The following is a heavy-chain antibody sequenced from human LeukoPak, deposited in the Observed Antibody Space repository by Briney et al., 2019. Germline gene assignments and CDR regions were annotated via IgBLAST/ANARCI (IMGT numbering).Heavy chain of an antibody. V-gene: IGHV3-9*03. CDR2: ISWNSGSI. CDR3: AKGSARDGYNFRVRYFDL. J-gene: IGHJ2*01. D-gene: IGHD5-24*01. CDR1: GFTFITYW. Sequence: GGSLRLSCVDPGFTFITYWMHWVRQAPGKGLEWVSGISWNSGSIGYADSVKGRFTISRDNAKNSLYLQMNSLRAEDMALYYCAKGSARDGYNFRVRYFDLWGRGTLVTVSS.